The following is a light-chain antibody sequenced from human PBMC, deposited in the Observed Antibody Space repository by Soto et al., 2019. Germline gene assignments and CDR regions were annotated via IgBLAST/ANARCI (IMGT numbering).Light chain of an antibody. J-gene: IGKJ1*01. CDR2: GAS. Sequence: EIVMTQSPVTLSVSPGEGATLSCRASESVGSNLAWYQQKAGQVPRLVLYGASTRATGVPDRFSGRGSGTDFTLTTSSLQSADVAVYYSQQYTDWPHTFGQGPKVEIK. V-gene: IGKV3-15*01. CDR1: ESVGSN. CDR3: QQYTDWPHT.